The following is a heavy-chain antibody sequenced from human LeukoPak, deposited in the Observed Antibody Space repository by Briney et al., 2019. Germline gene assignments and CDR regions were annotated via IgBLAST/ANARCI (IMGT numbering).Heavy chain of an antibody. V-gene: IGHV3-9*01. Sequence: GGSLRLSCAASGFTFDDYAMHWVRQAPGKGLEWVSGISWNSGSIGYADSVKGRFTISRDNAKNSLYLQMNSLRAEDTALYYCAKGPGFYDFLGCYFDYWGQGTLVTVSS. J-gene: IGHJ4*02. D-gene: IGHD3-3*01. CDR1: GFTFDDYA. CDR3: AKGPGFYDFLGCYFDY. CDR2: ISWNSGSI.